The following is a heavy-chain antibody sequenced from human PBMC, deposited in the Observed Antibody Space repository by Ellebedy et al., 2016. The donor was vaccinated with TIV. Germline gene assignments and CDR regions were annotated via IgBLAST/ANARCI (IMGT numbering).Heavy chain of an antibody. CDR3: ARLVVRGANNGLDV. D-gene: IGHD3-10*01. J-gene: IGHJ6*02. CDR2: IHPGDSDT. V-gene: IGHV5-51*01. CDR1: GYSFTNNW. Sequence: GESLKISCKASGYSFTNNWTGWVRQMPGKGLEWMGIIHPGDSDTRYSPSFQGQVTISADKSISIAYLQWSSLKASDTAIYYRARLVVRGANNGLDVWGQGTTVTVSS.